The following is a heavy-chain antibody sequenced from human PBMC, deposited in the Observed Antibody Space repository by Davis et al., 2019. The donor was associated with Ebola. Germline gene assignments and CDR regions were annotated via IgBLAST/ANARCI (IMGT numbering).Heavy chain of an antibody. J-gene: IGHJ6*03. D-gene: IGHD3-3*01. CDR1: GGSISSGGYY. CDR3: ARVVGVVHVYYYMDV. Sequence: MPSETLSLTCTVSGGSISSGGYYWSWIRQHPGKGLEWIGYSHYSGSTYYNPSLKRRVTISVDTSKNQFSLKLSSVTAADTAVYYCARVVGVVHVYYYMDVWGKGTTVTVSS. V-gene: IGHV4-31*03. CDR2: SHYSGST.